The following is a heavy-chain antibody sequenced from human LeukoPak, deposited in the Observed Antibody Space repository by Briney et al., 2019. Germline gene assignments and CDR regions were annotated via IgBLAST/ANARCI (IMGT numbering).Heavy chain of an antibody. J-gene: IGHJ4*02. Sequence: GESLKISCKGSGYTFTDYWIAWVRQMPGKGLEWMGIIYPGDSDTRYSPSFQGQVTISADKSISTAYLQWSSLKASDTAMYYCARPGQLGEYTPYYFDYWGQGTLVTVSS. CDR2: IYPGDSDT. CDR3: ARPGQLGEYTPYYFDY. CDR1: GYTFTDYW. V-gene: IGHV5-51*01. D-gene: IGHD7-27*01.